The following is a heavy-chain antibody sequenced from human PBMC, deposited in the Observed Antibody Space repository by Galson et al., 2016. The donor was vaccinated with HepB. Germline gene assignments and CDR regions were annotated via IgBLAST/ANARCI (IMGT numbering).Heavy chain of an antibody. V-gene: IGHV3-9*01. CDR3: ARGPRPPLTVTDNFYFDL. Sequence: SLRLSCAASGFTFDDHAMHWVRQRPGKGLEWVSGISWKGGSVDYADFVNGRFTVSRDNAKNSLYLQLNSLRPEDTAFYFCARGPRPPLTVTDNFYFDLWGRGTLVTVSS. CDR1: GFTFDDHA. CDR2: ISWKGGSV. J-gene: IGHJ2*01. D-gene: IGHD2-21*02.